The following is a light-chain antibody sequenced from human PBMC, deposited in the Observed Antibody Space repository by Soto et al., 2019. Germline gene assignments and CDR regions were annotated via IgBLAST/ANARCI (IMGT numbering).Light chain of an antibody. CDR3: QSYDSCLSGSVI. Sequence: QSVLTQSPSVSGAPGQTVTISCTGSSSNLGADFDVHWYQHLPGALPKLLIFGNNNRPSGVPDRFSGSKSGTSASLAITGLQAEDEASYFCQSYDSCLSGSVIFGGGTKVTVL. CDR1: SSNLGADFD. J-gene: IGLJ2*01. V-gene: IGLV1-40*01. CDR2: GNN.